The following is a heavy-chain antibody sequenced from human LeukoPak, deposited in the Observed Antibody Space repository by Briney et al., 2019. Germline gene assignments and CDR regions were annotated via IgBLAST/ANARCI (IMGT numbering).Heavy chain of an antibody. Sequence: SETLSLTCTVSGGSISSYYWSWIRQPPGKGLEWIGYMYYSGSTNYNPSTNYNPSLKSRVTISVDTSKNQFSLQLNSVTPEDTAVYYCARMGLWNYGGYAFDIWGQGTMVTVSS. CDR3: ARMGLWNYGGYAFDI. J-gene: IGHJ3*02. V-gene: IGHV4-59*12. CDR1: GGSISSYY. CDR2: MYYSGST. D-gene: IGHD1-7*01.